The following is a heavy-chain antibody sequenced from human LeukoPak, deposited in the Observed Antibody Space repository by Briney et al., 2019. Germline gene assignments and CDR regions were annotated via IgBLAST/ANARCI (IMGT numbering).Heavy chain of an antibody. Sequence: SETLSLTCTVSGYSISSGYYWGWIRQPPGKGLEWIGSIYHSGSTYYNPSLKSRVTISVDTSKNQFSLKLSSVTAADTAVYYCARDLDIVVVPAAIFHWGSWFDPWGQGTLVTVSS. V-gene: IGHV4-38-2*02. J-gene: IGHJ5*02. D-gene: IGHD2-2*02. CDR1: GYSISSGYY. CDR3: ARDLDIVVVPAAIFHWGSWFDP. CDR2: IYHSGST.